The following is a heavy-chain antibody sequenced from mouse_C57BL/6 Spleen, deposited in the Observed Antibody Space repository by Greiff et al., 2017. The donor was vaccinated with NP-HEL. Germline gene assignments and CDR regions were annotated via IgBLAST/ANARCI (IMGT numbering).Heavy chain of an antibody. Sequence: VQLQQSGTVLARPGASVKMSCKTSGYTFTSYWMHWVKQRPGQGLEWIGAIYPGNSDTSYNQKFKGKAKLTAVTSASTAYMELSSLTNEDSAVYYCTVAYYSNYVDYWGQGTTLTVSS. CDR1: GYTFTSYW. CDR2: IYPGNSDT. V-gene: IGHV1-5*01. D-gene: IGHD2-5*01. J-gene: IGHJ2*01. CDR3: TVAYYSNYVDY.